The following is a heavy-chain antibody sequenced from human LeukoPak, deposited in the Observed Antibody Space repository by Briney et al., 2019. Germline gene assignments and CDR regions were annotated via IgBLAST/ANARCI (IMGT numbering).Heavy chain of an antibody. CDR2: IYTSGST. D-gene: IGHD4-23*01. CDR1: GGSISSGSYY. CDR3: AATVTPRYWYFDL. V-gene: IGHV4-61*02. J-gene: IGHJ2*01. Sequence: SETLSLTCTVSGGSISSGSYYWSWIRQPAGKGLEWIGRIYTSGSTNYNPSLKSRVTISVDTSKNQFSLKLSSVSAADTAVYYCAATVTPRYWYFDLWGRGTLVTVSS.